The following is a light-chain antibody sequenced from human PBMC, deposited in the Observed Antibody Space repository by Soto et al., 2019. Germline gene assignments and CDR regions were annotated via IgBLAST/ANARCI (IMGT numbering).Light chain of an antibody. CDR2: DAS. CDR3: KHYGVSPPP. J-gene: IGKJ2*01. Sequence: ELVLTQSPDTLSLSPGERATLSCRASQSVTGNYLAWYQQKHGQAPRLLVHDASSRASGIPERFSGSGSGTDFTLTIKRLEPKDLAFYYCKHYGVSPPPFGQGTKLAI. V-gene: IGKV3-20*01. CDR1: QSVTGNY.